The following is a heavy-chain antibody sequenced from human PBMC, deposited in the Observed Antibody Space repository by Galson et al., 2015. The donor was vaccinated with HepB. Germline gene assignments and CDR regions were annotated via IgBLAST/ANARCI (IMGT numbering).Heavy chain of an antibody. CDR1: GFTFSSYW. J-gene: IGHJ4*02. D-gene: IGHD1-26*01. V-gene: IGHV3-74*01. CDR3: ASALPGSLEWEAYPDY. Sequence: SLRLSCAASGFTFSSYWMHWVRQAPGKGLVWVSRINSDGSSTSYADSVKGRFTISRDNAKNTLYLQMNSLRAEDTAVYYCASALPGSLEWEAYPDYWGQGTLVTVSS. CDR2: INSDGSST.